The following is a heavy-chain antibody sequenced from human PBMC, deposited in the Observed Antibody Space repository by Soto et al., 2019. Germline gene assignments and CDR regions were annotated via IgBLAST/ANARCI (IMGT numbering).Heavy chain of an antibody. CDR3: ARDQDGAGGTADY. D-gene: IGHD1-26*01. V-gene: IGHV3-74*01. CDR2: ITSDGSTT. CDR1: GFTFSNYW. J-gene: IGHJ4*02. Sequence: EVQLVESGGGLVQPGGSLRLSCAASGFTFSNYWMHWLRQAPGKGLVWVSRITSDGSTTYYADSVKGRFTISRDNAKNTLYLQVNSLRAEDTAVYYCARDQDGAGGTADYWGQGTLVTVSS.